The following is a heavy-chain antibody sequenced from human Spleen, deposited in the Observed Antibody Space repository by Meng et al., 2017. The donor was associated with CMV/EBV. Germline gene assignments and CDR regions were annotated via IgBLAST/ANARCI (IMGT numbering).Heavy chain of an antibody. V-gene: IGHV4-4*07. CDR1: GGSIGSYY. CDR3: ARDPGPYYYDSSGYYYFDY. D-gene: IGHD3-22*01. CDR2: IYTSGST. J-gene: IGHJ4*02. Sequence: QESCPGRVQSSSALSLPCTVSGGSIGSYYWSWIQQPAGKGLEWIGRIYTSGSTHYNPSLKSRVTMSVDTSKNQFSLKLSSVTAADTAVYYCARDPGPYYYDSSGYYYFDYWGQGTLVTVSS.